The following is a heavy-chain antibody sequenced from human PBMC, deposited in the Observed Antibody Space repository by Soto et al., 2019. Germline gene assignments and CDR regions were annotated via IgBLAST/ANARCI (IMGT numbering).Heavy chain of an antibody. CDR1: GFTFSSYA. CDR3: ARRGPGTYFEY. CDR2: ISGSGGST. J-gene: IGHJ4*02. V-gene: IGHV3-23*01. Sequence: VQLLDSGGALVQPGGSLRLSFAASGFTFSSYAMNWVRQAPVKGMEWVLVISGSGGSTYYAESVKGRFTISRDNSKNTLYLQMKSLRAEDTAVYYCARRGPGTYFEYWGQGTLVTVSS. D-gene: IGHD1-1*01.